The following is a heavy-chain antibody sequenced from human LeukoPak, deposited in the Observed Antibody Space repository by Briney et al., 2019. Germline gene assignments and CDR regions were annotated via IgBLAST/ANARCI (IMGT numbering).Heavy chain of an antibody. CDR3: AKDMDSSSWAHFDY. J-gene: IGHJ4*02. V-gene: IGHV3-23*01. D-gene: IGHD6-13*01. CDR2: ISGSGGST. Sequence: GGSLRLSCAASGFTFSSYAMSWVRRAPGKGLEWVSGISGSGGSTYYADSVKGRFTISRDNSKNTLYLQMNSLRAEDTAVYYCAKDMDSSSWAHFDYWGQGTLVTVSS. CDR1: GFTFSSYA.